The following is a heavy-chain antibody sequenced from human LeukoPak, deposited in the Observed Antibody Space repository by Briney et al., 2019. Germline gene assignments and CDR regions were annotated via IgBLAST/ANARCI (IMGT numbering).Heavy chain of an antibody. CDR1: GYSFTTYW. CDR2: IYPGDSDT. V-gene: IGHV5-51*01. Sequence: GASLQISCKGSGYSFTTYWIGWVRQLPGKGLEWMGIIYPGDSDTRYSPSFQGQVTISADKSISTAYLQWSSLKASDTAMYYCARPKSGSYGEYYFDYWGQGTLVTVSS. D-gene: IGHD1-26*01. CDR3: ARPKSGSYGEYYFDY. J-gene: IGHJ4*02.